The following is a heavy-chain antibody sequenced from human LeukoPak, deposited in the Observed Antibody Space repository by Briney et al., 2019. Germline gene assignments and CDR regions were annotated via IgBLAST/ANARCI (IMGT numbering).Heavy chain of an antibody. CDR3: ARLFVGSSTGRSLDY. Sequence: SETLSLTCTVSGGSISSSSYYWGWIRQPPGKGREWIGSIYYSGSTYYNPSLKSRVTISVDTSKNQFSLKLSSVTAADTAVYYCARLFVGSSTGRSLDYWGQGTLVTVSS. CDR2: IYYSGST. D-gene: IGHD6-13*01. CDR1: GGSISSSSYY. V-gene: IGHV4-39*01. J-gene: IGHJ4*02.